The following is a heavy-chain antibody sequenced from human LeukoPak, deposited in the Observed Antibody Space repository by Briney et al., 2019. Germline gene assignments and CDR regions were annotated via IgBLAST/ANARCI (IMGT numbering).Heavy chain of an antibody. V-gene: IGHV1-69*04. CDR1: GGTFSSYA. J-gene: IGHJ4*02. D-gene: IGHD6-19*01. Sequence: ASVKVSCKASGGTFSSYAISWVRQAPGQGLEWMGRIIPILGIANYAQKFQGRVTITADKSTSTAYMELSSLRSEDTAVYYCARGPWLVTGGDFDYWGQGTLVTVPS. CDR2: IIPILGIA. CDR3: ARGPWLVTGGDFDY.